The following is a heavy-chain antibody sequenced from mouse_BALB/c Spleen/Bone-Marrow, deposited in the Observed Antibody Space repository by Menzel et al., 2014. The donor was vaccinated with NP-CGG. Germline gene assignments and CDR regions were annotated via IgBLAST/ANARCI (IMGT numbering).Heavy chain of an antibody. J-gene: IGHJ1*01. CDR3: ARLNYYGNLFV. CDR1: GFDFSRYW. D-gene: IGHD1-1*01. V-gene: IGHV4-1*02. CDR2: IDPDSSTI. Sequence: EVKLQESGGGLVQPGGSLKLSCATSGFDFSRYWMSWVRQAPGKGLEWIGEIDPDSSTINYTPSLKDKFIISRDNAKNTLYLQMSKVRSEDTALYYRARLNYYGNLFVWGAGTTVTVSS.